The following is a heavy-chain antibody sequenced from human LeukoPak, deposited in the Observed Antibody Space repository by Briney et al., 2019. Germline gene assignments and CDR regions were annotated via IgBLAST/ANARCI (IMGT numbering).Heavy chain of an antibody. J-gene: IGHJ4*02. CDR2: IYPGDSDT. Sequence: GESLKISCKGSGYSFTNYRIGWVRQMPGKGLEWMGIIYPGDSDTRYSPSFRGRVTISADKSSSTAYLQWSSLEASDTAVYYCARSDNGSGYSDYWGQGTLVTVSS. V-gene: IGHV5-51*01. CDR1: GYSFTNYR. D-gene: IGHD6-19*01. CDR3: ARSDNGSGYSDY.